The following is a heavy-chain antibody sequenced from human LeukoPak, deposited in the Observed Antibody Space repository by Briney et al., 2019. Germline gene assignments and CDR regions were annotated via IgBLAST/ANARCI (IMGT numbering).Heavy chain of an antibody. CDR1: GGSISSSSYY. Sequence: SETLSLTCTVSGGSISSSSYYWGWIRQPPGKGLEWIGSIYYTGSTYYNPSLKSRVTISVDTSKNQFSLKLSSVTAADTAVYYCARLHYGGNYGYYYFYMDVWGKGTTVTISS. D-gene: IGHD4-23*01. V-gene: IGHV4-39*01. CDR3: ARLHYGGNYGYYYFYMDV. J-gene: IGHJ6*03. CDR2: IYYTGST.